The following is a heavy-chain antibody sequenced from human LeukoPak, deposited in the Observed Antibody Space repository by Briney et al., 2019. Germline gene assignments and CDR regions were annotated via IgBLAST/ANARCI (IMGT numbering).Heavy chain of an antibody. J-gene: IGHJ2*01. Sequence: PLETLSLTCAVDGGSFSGNYWTWIRQPPGKGLEWIGEINHSGSTNYNPSLKSRVTISVDTSKNQFSLKLSSVTAADTAVYYCARGRGIVVVVAANRWNFDLWGRGTMVTVSS. CDR3: ARGRGIVVVVAANRWNFDL. CDR1: GGSFSGNY. D-gene: IGHD2-15*01. CDR2: INHSGST. V-gene: IGHV4-34*01.